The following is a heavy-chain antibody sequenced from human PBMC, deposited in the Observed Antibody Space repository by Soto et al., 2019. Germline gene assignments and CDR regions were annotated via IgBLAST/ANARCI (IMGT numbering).Heavy chain of an antibody. J-gene: IGHJ5*02. CDR1: GFSLSNARMG. CDR2: IFSNDEK. CDR3: ARIPYSSGHDNWFDP. Sequence: QVTLKESGPVLVKPTETLTLTCTVSGFSLSNARMGVSWIRQPPGKALEWLAHIFSNDEKSYSTSLKSMLTISKNTSKSQVVLTMTNMDPVDTATYYCARIPYSSGHDNWFDPWGQGTLVTVSS. D-gene: IGHD6-19*01. V-gene: IGHV2-26*01.